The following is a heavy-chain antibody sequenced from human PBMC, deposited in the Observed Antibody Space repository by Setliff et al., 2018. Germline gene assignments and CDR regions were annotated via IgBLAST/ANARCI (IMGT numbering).Heavy chain of an antibody. J-gene: IGHJ4*02. D-gene: IGHD3-10*01. CDR2: MYYSGST. Sequence: SETLSLTCGVSGGSISSGSYYWGWIRQSPGKGLEWIGSMYYSGSTYYNPSLKGRVTLSVDTTKNQFSLKLTSMTAADTAVYFCARHLLVQGTYHFDYWGQGSPVTVSS. V-gene: IGHV4-39*01. CDR3: ARHLLVQGTYHFDY. CDR1: GGSISSGSYY.